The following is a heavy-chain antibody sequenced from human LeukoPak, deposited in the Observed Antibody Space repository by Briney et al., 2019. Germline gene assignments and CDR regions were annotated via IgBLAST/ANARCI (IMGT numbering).Heavy chain of an antibody. V-gene: IGHV3-13*01. D-gene: IGHD2-15*01. J-gene: IGHJ3*02. Sequence: GGSLRLSCAASGFTFSSHDMHWVRQATGKGLEWVSAIGTAGDAYYPGSVKGRFTISRENAKNSLYLQMNSLRAGDTAVYYCARGYCSGGSCYSGGSDAFDIWGQGTMVTVSS. CDR3: ARGYCSGGSCYSGGSDAFDI. CDR1: GFTFSSHD. CDR2: IGTAGDA.